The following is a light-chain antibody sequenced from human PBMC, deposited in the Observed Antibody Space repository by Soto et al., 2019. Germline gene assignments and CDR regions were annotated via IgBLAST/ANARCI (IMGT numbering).Light chain of an antibody. J-gene: IGKJ1*01. V-gene: IGKV3-20*01. Sequence: EIVLTQSPGIVSLSPGERATLSCRASQSVRDNYLAWYQQKPGQAPSLLIFDTSRRATGIPDRFTGSGSGTEFALTISRVEPQEMAVYVCQQYGSSPGTVGQGTKVEIK. CDR3: QQYGSSPGT. CDR1: QSVRDNY. CDR2: DTS.